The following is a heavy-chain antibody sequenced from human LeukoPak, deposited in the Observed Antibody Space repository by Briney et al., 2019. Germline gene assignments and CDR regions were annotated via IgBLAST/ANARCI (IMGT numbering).Heavy chain of an antibody. J-gene: IGHJ4*02. CDR2: ISGGGGST. Sequence: GGSLRLSCAASGFTFTSYSMNWVRQAPEKGLEWVSTISGGGGSTYYADSVKGRFTISRDNSKNTLYLQVNSLRAEDTAVYYCAKGGKWDVTPFDYWGQGTLVTVSS. D-gene: IGHD1-26*01. V-gene: IGHV3-23*01. CDR3: AKGGKWDVTPFDY. CDR1: GFTFTSYS.